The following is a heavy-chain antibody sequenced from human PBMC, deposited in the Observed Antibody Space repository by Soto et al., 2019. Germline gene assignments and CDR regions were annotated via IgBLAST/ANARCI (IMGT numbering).Heavy chain of an antibody. CDR3: ATVGNYGNFDY. V-gene: IGHV3-64*02. CDR2: ISSNGCST. CDR1: GFTFSNSA. D-gene: IGHD3-10*01. Sequence: EVQLVESGEDLVQPGGSLRLSCVASGFTFSNSAMYWVRQAPGTGLECVSSISSNGCSTYYADSVKGRFTISRDNSKNTLYLQMGSLRADDMAVYYCATVGNYGNFDYWGQGTLVTVSS. J-gene: IGHJ4*02.